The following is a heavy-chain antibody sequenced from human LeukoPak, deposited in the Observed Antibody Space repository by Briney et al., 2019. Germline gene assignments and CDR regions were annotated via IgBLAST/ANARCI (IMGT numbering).Heavy chain of an antibody. V-gene: IGHV1-69*13. CDR3: AREGHYYYYMDV. CDR1: GGTFDKYA. CDR2: IIPMFGTT. J-gene: IGHJ6*03. Sequence: SVKVSCKAPGGTFDKYAISWVRQAPGQGLEWMGAIIPMFGTTNYAQKFQHRITITADESTSTAYMELSGLRSEDTAMYYCAREGHYYYYMDVWGKGTTVTVSS.